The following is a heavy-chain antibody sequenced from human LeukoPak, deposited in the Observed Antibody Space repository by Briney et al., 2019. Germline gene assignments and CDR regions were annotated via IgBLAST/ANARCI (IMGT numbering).Heavy chain of an antibody. D-gene: IGHD3-16*01. CDR1: GFSFGTSS. CDR2: IHHDGSGT. J-gene: IGHJ6*02. V-gene: IGHV3-64D*06. CDR3: VKDPFFHYGMDL. Sequence: GGSLRLSCLASGFSFGTSSMHWIRQTPGKGLEYVSAIHHDGSGTFHTDSVKDRFTISRDNSKNTLYLQMRSLRTEDTAVYYCVKDPFFHYGMDLWGQGTTVTVSS.